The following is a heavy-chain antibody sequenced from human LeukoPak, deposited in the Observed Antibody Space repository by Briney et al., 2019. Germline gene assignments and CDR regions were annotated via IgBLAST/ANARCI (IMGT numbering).Heavy chain of an antibody. D-gene: IGHD3-3*01. V-gene: IGHV3-7*01. CDR1: GFTFSSYW. CDR2: IKQDGSEK. J-gene: IGHJ4*02. CDR3: AREVTIFGGVKYFDY. Sequence: PGGSLRLSCAASGFTFSSYWMSWVRQAPGKGLEWVANIKQDGSEKYYVDSVKGRFTISRDNAKNSLYLQMNSLTAEDTAVYYFAREVTIFGGVKYFDYWGQGTLVTVSS.